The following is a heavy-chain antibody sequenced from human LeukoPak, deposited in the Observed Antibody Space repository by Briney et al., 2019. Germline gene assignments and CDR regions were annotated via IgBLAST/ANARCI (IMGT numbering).Heavy chain of an antibody. Sequence: PGGSLKISCKGSGYSLTTYWIGWVRQMPGKGLEWMGIIYPDDSDTRYSPSFQGQVTISADKSISTAYLQWSSLKASDTAMYYCASDYSSDWYGGVDYWGQGTLVTVSS. D-gene: IGHD6-19*01. V-gene: IGHV5-51*01. J-gene: IGHJ4*02. CDR2: IYPDDSDT. CDR3: ASDYSSDWYGGVDY. CDR1: GYSLTTYW.